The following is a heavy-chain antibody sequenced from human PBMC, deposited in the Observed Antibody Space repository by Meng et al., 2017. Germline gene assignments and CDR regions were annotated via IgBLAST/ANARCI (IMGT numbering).Heavy chain of an antibody. CDR3: YGDYSQGPN. CDR1: GYTFTGYY. CDR2: INPNSGGT. D-gene: IGHD4-17*01. Sequence: VQSVEAGAEVRKPGAPLRVSCKASGYTFTGYYVQWVRQAPGQGLGWMGRINPNSGGTNYAQKFQGRVTMTRDTSISTAYMELRRLRSDDTAVYYCYGDYSQGPNWGQGTLVTVSS. V-gene: IGHV1-2*06. J-gene: IGHJ4*02.